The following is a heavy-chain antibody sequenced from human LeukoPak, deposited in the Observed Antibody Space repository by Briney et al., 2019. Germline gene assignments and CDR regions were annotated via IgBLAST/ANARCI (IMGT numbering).Heavy chain of an antibody. V-gene: IGHV4-59*01. CDR3: ARDREYEYSSSSGSEYWFDP. D-gene: IGHD6-6*01. CDR1: GGSISGYY. CDR2: IHYSGST. Sequence: SETLSLTCSVSGGSISGYYWSWIRQPPGKGLEWIGYIHYSGSTHYNPSLKSRVTISVDTSKNQFSLKLSSVTAADTAVYYCARDREYEYSSSSGSEYWFDPWGQGTLVTVSS. J-gene: IGHJ5*02.